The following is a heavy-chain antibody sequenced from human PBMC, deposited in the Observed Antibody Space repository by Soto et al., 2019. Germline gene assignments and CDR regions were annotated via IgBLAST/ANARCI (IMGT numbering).Heavy chain of an antibody. CDR3: AKTSSSWYSDPYYFDY. CDR2: ISAYNGNT. D-gene: IGHD6-13*01. Sequence: QVQLVQSGAEVKKPGASVKVSCKASGYTFTSYGISWCRRPPGQGLDGMGWISAYNGNTNYAQKLQGRVTMTTDTSTSTAYMELRSLRSDDTAVYYCAKTSSSWYSDPYYFDYWGQGTLVTVSS. CDR1: GYTFTSYG. J-gene: IGHJ4*02. V-gene: IGHV1-18*01.